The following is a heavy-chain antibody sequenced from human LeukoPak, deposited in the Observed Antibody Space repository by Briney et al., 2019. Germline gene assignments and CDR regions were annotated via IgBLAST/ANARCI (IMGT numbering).Heavy chain of an antibody. J-gene: IGHJ6*02. CDR3: AREQVVVGRGYYGMDV. CDR1: GFTFGDYS. D-gene: IGHD2-2*01. Sequence: GGSLRLSCAASGFTFGDYSFNWVRQAPGKGLEWVSYISGNSITIYYADSVKGRFTISRDNSMNTLYLQMNSLRVDDTAVYYCAREQVVVGRGYYGMDVWGQGTTVTVSS. CDR2: ISGNSITI. V-gene: IGHV3-48*01.